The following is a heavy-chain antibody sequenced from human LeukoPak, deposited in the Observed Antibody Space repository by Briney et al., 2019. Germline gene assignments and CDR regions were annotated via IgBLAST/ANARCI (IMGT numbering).Heavy chain of an antibody. V-gene: IGHV3-15*01. Sequence: PGGSLRLSCAASGLIFSNAWMTWVRQAPGKGLEWVGRIKSKVNGETTDYGAPVQGRFTISRDDSKNMLYLQMNSLKSEDTAMYYCTKDLPFTRGGVIVDWGQGTLVTVSS. D-gene: IGHD3-16*01. CDR3: TKDLPFTRGGVIVD. CDR2: IKSKVNGETT. J-gene: IGHJ4*02. CDR1: GLIFSNAW.